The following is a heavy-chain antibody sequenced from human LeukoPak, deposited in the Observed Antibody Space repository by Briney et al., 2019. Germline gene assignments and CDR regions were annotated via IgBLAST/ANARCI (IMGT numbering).Heavy chain of an antibody. CDR3: AMICATTYCDAFDI. CDR1: GGSISSSSYY. J-gene: IGHJ3*02. CDR2: IYYSGST. V-gene: IGHV4-39*01. D-gene: IGHD4-17*01. Sequence: SETLSLTCTVSGGSISSSSYYWGWIRQPPGKGLEWIGSIYYSGSTYYNPSLKSRVTISVDTSKNQFSLKLSSVTAADTAVYYCAMICATTYCDAFDIWGQGTMVTVSS.